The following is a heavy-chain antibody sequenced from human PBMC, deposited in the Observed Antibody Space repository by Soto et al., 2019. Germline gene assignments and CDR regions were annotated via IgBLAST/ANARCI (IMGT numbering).Heavy chain of an antibody. V-gene: IGHV3-30*18. CDR3: AKEYDILTGPRYYYYYYGMDV. CDR1: GFTFSSYG. J-gene: IGHJ6*02. CDR2: ISYDGSNK. Sequence: LRLSCAASGFTFSSYGMHWVRQAPGKGLEWVAVISYDGSNKYYADSVKGRFTISRDNSKNTLYLQMNSLRAEDTAVYYCAKEYDILTGPRYYYYYYGMDVWGQGTTVTVSS. D-gene: IGHD3-9*01.